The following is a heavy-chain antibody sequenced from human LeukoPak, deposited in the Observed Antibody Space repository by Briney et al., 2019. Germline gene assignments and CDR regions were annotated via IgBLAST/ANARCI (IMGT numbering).Heavy chain of an antibody. J-gene: IGHJ4*02. V-gene: IGHV3-7*03. Sequence: GGFLRLSCAASGFTFSSYWMSWVRQAPRKGLEWVANIKQDGSEKYYVDSVKGRFTISRDNAKNSLYLQMNSLRAEDTAVYYCAREGVYCSSTSCYGILDYFDYWGQGTLVTVSS. CDR2: IKQDGSEK. D-gene: IGHD2-2*01. CDR3: AREGVYCSSTSCYGILDYFDY. CDR1: GFTFSSYW.